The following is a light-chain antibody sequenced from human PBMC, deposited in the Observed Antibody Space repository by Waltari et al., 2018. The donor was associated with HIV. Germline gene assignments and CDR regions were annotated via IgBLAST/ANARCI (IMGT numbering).Light chain of an antibody. J-gene: IGLJ3*02. CDR3: QSYDSPLMCSDWV. CDR1: SSNIGAGYD. Sequence: QSVLTQPPSVSGAPGQRVTISCTGSSSNIGAGYDVHWYQQPPGTAPNLLIYGNNHRDSRFPVRISGSKTDTPSSLAITGRQSEDEADYYCQSYDSPLMCSDWVFGGGTKLTVL. CDR2: GNN. V-gene: IGLV1-40*01.